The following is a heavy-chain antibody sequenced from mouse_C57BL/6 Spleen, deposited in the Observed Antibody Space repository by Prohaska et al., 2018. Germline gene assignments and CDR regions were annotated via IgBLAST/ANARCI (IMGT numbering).Heavy chain of an antibody. Sequence: QVQLQQPGAELVRPGSSVKLSCKASGYTFTSYWMDWVKQRPGQGLEWIGNIYPSDRETDYNQKFKDKATLTVDKSSSTAYMQLSSLTSEDSAVYYCARGGLRYDYWGQGTTLTVSS. V-gene: IGHV1-61*01. CDR1: GYTFTSYW. J-gene: IGHJ2*01. CDR2: IYPSDRET. CDR3: ARGGLRYDY. D-gene: IGHD1-1*01.